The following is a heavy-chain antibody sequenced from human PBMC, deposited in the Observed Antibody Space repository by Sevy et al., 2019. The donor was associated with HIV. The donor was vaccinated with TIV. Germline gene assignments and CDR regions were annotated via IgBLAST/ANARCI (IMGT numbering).Heavy chain of an antibody. J-gene: IGHJ3*02. V-gene: IGHV3-30*18. CDR1: GFTFSSYG. CDR3: AKDLYYYDSSSRGAFDI. Sequence: GWSLRLSCAASGFTFSSYGMHWVRQAPGKGLEWVAVISYDGSNKYYADSVKGRFTISRDNSKNTLYLQMNVLRAEDTAVYYCAKDLYYYDSSSRGAFDIWGQGTMVTVSS. D-gene: IGHD3-22*01. CDR2: ISYDGSNK.